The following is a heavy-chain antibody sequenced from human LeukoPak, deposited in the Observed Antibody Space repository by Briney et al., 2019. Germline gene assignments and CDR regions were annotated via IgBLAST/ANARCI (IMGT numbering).Heavy chain of an antibody. Sequence: PSETLSLTCAVYGGSFSGYYWSWIRQPPGKGLEWIGEINHSGSTNYNPSLKSRVTISVDTSKNQFSLKLSSVTAADTAVYYCARGRYYDYVWGSYRHLYFDYWGQGTLVTVSS. J-gene: IGHJ4*02. V-gene: IGHV4-34*01. D-gene: IGHD3-16*02. CDR2: INHSGST. CDR3: ARGRYYDYVWGSYRHLYFDY. CDR1: GGSFSGYY.